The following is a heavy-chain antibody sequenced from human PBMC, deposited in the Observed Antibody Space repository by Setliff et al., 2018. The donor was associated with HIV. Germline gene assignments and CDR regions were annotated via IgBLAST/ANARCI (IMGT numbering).Heavy chain of an antibody. V-gene: IGHV3-7*01. Sequence: PGGSLRLSCAASGFRVTDTYMAWVRQTPGKGLEWVANINKDGSEKNYVDSVKGRFTISRDNAKNSMDLQMNSLRAEDTAIYYCARKLRPGHGVDVWGQGTTVTVSS. CDR3: ARKLRPGHGVDV. J-gene: IGHJ6*02. CDR1: GFRVTDTY. D-gene: IGHD3-10*01. CDR2: INKDGSEK.